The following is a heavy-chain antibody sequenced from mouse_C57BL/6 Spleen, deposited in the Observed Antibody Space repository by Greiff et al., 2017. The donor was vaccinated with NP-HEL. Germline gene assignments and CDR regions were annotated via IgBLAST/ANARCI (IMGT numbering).Heavy chain of an antibody. J-gene: IGHJ1*03. CDR3: AREGSTVVAPYWYYDV. CDR1: GYTFTSYW. Sequence: QVQLQQSGAELVKPGASVKMSCKASGYTFTSYWITWVKQRPGQGLEWIGDIYPGSGSTNYNEKFKSKATLTVDTSSSTAYMQLSSLTSEDSAVYYGAREGSTVVAPYWYYDVWGTGTTVTVSS. V-gene: IGHV1-55*01. D-gene: IGHD1-1*01. CDR2: IYPGSGST.